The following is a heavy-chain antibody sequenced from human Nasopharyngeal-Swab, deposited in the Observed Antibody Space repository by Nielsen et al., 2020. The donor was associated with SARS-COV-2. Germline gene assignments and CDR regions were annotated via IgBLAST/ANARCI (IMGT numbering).Heavy chain of an antibody. J-gene: IGHJ3*02. Sequence: GESLKISCAASGFTFSDYYMSWIRQAPGKGLEWVSYISSSGSTIYYADSVKGRFTISRDNAKNSLYLQMNSLRAEDTAVYYCAREATPDAFDIWGQGTMVTVSS. CDR1: GFTFSDYY. CDR3: AREATPDAFDI. V-gene: IGHV3-11*04. CDR2: ISSSGSTI.